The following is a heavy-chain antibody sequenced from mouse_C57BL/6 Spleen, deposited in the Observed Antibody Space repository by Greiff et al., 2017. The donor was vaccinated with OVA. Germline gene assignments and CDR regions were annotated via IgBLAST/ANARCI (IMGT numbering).Heavy chain of an antibody. J-gene: IGHJ4*01. D-gene: IGHD3-2*02. Sequence: EVKLQQSGPVLVKPGASVKMSCKASGYTFTDYYMNWVKQSHGKSLEWIGVINTYNGGTSYNQQFKGKATLPVAKSSSTAYMELNSLTSEDSAVYYCARGGSSGYGYARDYWGQGTSVTVSS. V-gene: IGHV1-19*01. CDR3: ARGGSSGYGYARDY. CDR1: GYTFTDYY. CDR2: INTYNGGT.